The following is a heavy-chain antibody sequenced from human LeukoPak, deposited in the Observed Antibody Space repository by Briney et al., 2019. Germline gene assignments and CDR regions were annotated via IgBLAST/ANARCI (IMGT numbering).Heavy chain of an antibody. Sequence: GASVKVSCKASGYTFTGYYMHWVRQGPGQGLERMGWINPNSGGTNYAQKLQGRVTMTTDTSTSTAYMELRSLRSDDTAVYYCARVYYDSMHYFDYWGQGTLVTVSS. D-gene: IGHD3-22*01. CDR2: INPNSGGT. V-gene: IGHV1-2*02. J-gene: IGHJ4*02. CDR3: ARVYYDSMHYFDY. CDR1: GYTFTGYY.